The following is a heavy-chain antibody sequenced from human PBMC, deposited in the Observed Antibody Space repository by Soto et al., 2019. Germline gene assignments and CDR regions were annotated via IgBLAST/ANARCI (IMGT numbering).Heavy chain of an antibody. CDR3: ARSGYCSRTSCYPAWGYYYYGMDV. Sequence: SVEVSCKXSGGTFSSYTISWVRQAPGQGLEWMGGIIPIFGTANYAQKFQGRVTITADESTSTAYMELSSLRSEDTAVYYCARSGYCSRTSCYPAWGYYYYGMDVWGQGTTVTVSS. CDR2: IIPIFGTA. J-gene: IGHJ6*02. D-gene: IGHD2-2*03. CDR1: GGTFSSYT. V-gene: IGHV1-69*13.